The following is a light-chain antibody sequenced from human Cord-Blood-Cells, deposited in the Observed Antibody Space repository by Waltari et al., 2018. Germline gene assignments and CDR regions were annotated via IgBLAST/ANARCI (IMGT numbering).Light chain of an antibody. CDR1: SCDVAVYHY. V-gene: IGLV2-14*01. CDR3: SSYTSSSTVV. J-gene: IGLJ2*01. CDR2: DVS. Sequence: HSALTQPAPLSGSPGQSHTISCTGTSCDVAVYHYVSWNQQHPGKAPKLMIYDVSNRPSVVANRFAGSKSGNTASLTISGLQAEDEADYYCSSYTSSSTVVFGGGTKLTVL.